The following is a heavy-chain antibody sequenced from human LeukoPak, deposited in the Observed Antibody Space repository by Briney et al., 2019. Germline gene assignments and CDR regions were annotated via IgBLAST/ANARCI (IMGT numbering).Heavy chain of an antibody. Sequence: SETLSLTCTVSGDSISTYYWSWIRQPPGRGLEWIGYIYYSGNTNYNPSLKSRVTISLDTSKNQFSLKLSSVTAADTAVYYCVRPRKDHDYGDYGGFDPWGQGTLVTVSS. D-gene: IGHD4-17*01. J-gene: IGHJ5*02. CDR3: VRPRKDHDYGDYGGFDP. CDR1: GDSISTYY. V-gene: IGHV4-59*08. CDR2: IYYSGNT.